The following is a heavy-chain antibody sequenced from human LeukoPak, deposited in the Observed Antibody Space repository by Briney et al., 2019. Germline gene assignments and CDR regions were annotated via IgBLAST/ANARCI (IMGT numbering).Heavy chain of an antibody. V-gene: IGHV3-21*01. CDR2: IGSSSSYI. Sequence: PGGSLRLSCAASGFNFNIYTMNWVRQAPGKGLEWVSSIGSSSSYIYYADSVKGRFTISRDNAKNSLYLQMNSLRAEDTAVYYCARLTTTVTTPFDYWGQGTLVTVSS. D-gene: IGHD4-17*01. CDR1: GFNFNIYT. J-gene: IGHJ4*02. CDR3: ARLTTTVTTPFDY.